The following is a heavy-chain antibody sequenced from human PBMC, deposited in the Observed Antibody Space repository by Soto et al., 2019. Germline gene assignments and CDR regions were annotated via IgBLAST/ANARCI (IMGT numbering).Heavy chain of an antibody. V-gene: IGHV3-15*07. D-gene: IGHD3-10*01. CDR1: GFTFSNAW. J-gene: IGHJ6*02. Sequence: GGSLRLSCAASGFTFSNAWMNWVRQAPGKGLEWVGRIKSKTDGGTTDYAAPVKGRFTISRDDSKNTLYLQMNSLKTEDTAVYYCTTGGGFGDQSPYYYYYGMDVWGQGTTVTVSS. CDR2: IKSKTDGGTT. CDR3: TTGGGFGDQSPYYYYYGMDV.